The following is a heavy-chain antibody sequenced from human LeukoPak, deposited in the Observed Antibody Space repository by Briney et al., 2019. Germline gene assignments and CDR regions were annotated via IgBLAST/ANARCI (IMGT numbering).Heavy chain of an antibody. CDR3: ARDPIDIWDAFDI. CDR1: GYTFTSYY. D-gene: IGHD3/OR15-3a*01. CDR2: INPSGGST. V-gene: IGHV1-46*01. J-gene: IGHJ3*02. Sequence: ASVKVSCKASGYTFTSYYMHWVRQAPGQGLEWMGIINPSGGSTSYAQKFQGRVTMTTDTSTSTAYMELRSLRSDDTAVYYCARDPIDIWDAFDIWGQGTMVTVSS.